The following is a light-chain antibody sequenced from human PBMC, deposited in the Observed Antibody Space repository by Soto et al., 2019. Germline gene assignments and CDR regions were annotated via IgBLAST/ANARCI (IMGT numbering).Light chain of an antibody. Sequence: EIVLTQSPGTLSLSPGESATLSCRATQSVSATYLAWYQQKPGQAPRLLIYTASSRATDIPDRFSGSGSGTGFTLAISRLETEDFAVYWCQHYGTSTRTFGQGTKVEIK. CDR2: TAS. CDR1: QSVSATY. V-gene: IGKV3-20*01. CDR3: QHYGTSTRT. J-gene: IGKJ1*01.